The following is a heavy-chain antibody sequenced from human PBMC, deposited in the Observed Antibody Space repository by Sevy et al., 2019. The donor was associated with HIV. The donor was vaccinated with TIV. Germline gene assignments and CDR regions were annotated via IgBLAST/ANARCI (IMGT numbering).Heavy chain of an antibody. CDR2: FVRTDIT. CDR1: GFTLSSYT. D-gene: IGHD2-21*01. Sequence: GGSLRLSCEASGFTLSSYTMNWVRQSPEKGLEWVATFVRTDITHYADSVKGRFIVSRDTAKNSLFLQMNSLRDDDTAMSFCVRDERAIASHFDYWGRGTLVTVSS. V-gene: IGHV3-48*02. CDR3: VRDERAIASHFDY. J-gene: IGHJ4*02.